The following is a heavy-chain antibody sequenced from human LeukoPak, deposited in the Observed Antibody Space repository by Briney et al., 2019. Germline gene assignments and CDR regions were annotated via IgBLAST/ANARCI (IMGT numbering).Heavy chain of an antibody. CDR1: GYTLTELS. J-gene: IGHJ4*02. Sequence: ASVKVSCKVSGYTLTELSMHWVRQAPGKGLEWMGGFDPEDSETIYAQKFQGRVTMTEDTSTDTAYMELSSLRSEDTAVYYCARARGGSGSGYYYVRYWGQGTLVTVSS. V-gene: IGHV1-24*01. D-gene: IGHD3-22*01. CDR3: ARARGGSGSGYYYVRY. CDR2: FDPEDSET.